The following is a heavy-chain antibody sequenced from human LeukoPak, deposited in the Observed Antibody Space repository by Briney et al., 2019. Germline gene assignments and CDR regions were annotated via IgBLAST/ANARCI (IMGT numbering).Heavy chain of an antibody. V-gene: IGHV3-23*01. Sequence: TGGSLRLSCAASGFTFSSYAMSWVRQAPGKGLEGVSAISGSGGSTYSADSVKGRFTISRDNSKNTLYLQMNSLRAEDTAVYYCAKHGDYFYYYYMDVWGKGTTVTVSS. CDR2: ISGSGGST. J-gene: IGHJ6*03. CDR3: AKHGDYFYYYYMDV. CDR1: GFTFSSYA. D-gene: IGHD4-17*01.